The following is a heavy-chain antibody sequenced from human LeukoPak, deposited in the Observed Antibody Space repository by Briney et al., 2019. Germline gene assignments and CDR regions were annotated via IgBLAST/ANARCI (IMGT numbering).Heavy chain of an antibody. D-gene: IGHD3-16*01. CDR1: GFTFSSYA. CDR2: IKEDGSEK. J-gene: IGHJ4*02. Sequence: GGSLRLSCAASGFTFSSYAMHWVRQAPGKGLEWVANIKEDGSEKYYVDSVKGRFTISRDNAKNSVYLQMNSLRAEDTAVYYCATSLAGGEYWGQGTLVTVSS. V-gene: IGHV3-7*01. CDR3: ATSLAGGEY.